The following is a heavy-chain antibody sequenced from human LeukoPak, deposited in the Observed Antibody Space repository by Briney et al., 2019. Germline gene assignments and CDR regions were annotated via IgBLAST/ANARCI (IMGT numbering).Heavy chain of an antibody. CDR1: GFTVSSNS. CDR3: ARRAGAYSHPYDY. CDR2: IYSGTT. V-gene: IGHV3-53*01. Sequence: GGSLRLSCTVSGFTVSSNSMSWVRQAPGKGLEWVSFIYSGTTHYSGSVKGRFTISRDNSKNTLYLQMNSLRAEDTAVYYCARRAGAYSHPYDYWGQGTLVTVSS. D-gene: IGHD4/OR15-4a*01. J-gene: IGHJ4*02.